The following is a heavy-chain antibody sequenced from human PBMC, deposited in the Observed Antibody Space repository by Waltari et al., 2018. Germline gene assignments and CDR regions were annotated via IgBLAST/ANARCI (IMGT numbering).Heavy chain of an antibody. V-gene: IGHV3-7*01. CDR2: IKDDGSDK. CDR3: ARDAMRGGDLDY. CDR1: GFPFDNYA. Sequence: EVQLMESGGDLVHPGGSLTLSCTASGFPFDNYAMAWVRRAPGMGLEWVANIKDDGSDKHYAESVKGRFTISRDNGKMSLYLEMNSLRAEDTAFYYCARDAMRGGDLDYWGQGILVTVSS. D-gene: IGHD3-16*01. J-gene: IGHJ4*02.